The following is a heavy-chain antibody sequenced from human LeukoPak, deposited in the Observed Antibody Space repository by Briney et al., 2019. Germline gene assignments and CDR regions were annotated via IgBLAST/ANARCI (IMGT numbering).Heavy chain of an antibody. D-gene: IGHD3-10*01. CDR3: ARGRSGGDWFDS. J-gene: IGHJ5*01. CDR1: GGSISTYY. Sequence: SETLSLTCTVFGGSISTYYWTWIRQPPEKGLEWIGYNHYTGSTNHNPSLKSRVTMSVDTSKNQFSLKLSSVTAADTAVYYCARGRSGGDWFDSWGQGTLVTVSS. CDR2: NHYTGST. V-gene: IGHV4-59*01.